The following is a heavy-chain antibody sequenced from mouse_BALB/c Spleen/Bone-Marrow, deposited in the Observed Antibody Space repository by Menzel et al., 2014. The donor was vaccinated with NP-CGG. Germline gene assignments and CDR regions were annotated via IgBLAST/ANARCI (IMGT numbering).Heavy chain of an antibody. CDR1: GYTFTSYW. V-gene: IGHV1-87*01. CDR3: ARDGSSLIDY. CDR2: IYPGDGDT. J-gene: IGHJ2*01. D-gene: IGHD1-1*01. Sequence: VQVVESGAELARPGASVRLSCKASGYTFTSYWMQWVKQRPGQGLEWIGAIYPGDGDTRYTQKFKGKATLTADKSSSTAYMQLSSLASEDSAVYYCARDGSSLIDYWAQGTPLTVPS.